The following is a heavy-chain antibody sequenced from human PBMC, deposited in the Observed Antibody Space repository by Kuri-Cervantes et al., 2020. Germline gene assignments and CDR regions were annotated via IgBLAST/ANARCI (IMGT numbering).Heavy chain of an antibody. J-gene: IGHJ4*02. V-gene: IGHV3-9*01. D-gene: IGHD4-11*01. CDR1: GFTFDDYA. CDR2: ISWNSGSI. CDR3: ARDIIDYTNSPPFDS. Sequence: SLKISCAASGFTFDDYAMHWVRQAPGKGLEWVSGISWNSGSIGYADSVKGRFTISRDNAKNMLFLQMNGLRVEDTAVYYCARDIIDYTNSPPFDSWGQGALVTVSS.